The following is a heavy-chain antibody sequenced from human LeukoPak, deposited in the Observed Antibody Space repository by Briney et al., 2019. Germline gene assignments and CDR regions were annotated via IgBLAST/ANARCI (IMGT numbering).Heavy chain of an antibody. D-gene: IGHD6-6*01. V-gene: IGHV1-18*01. CDR2: ISAYNGNT. Sequence: SVKVSCKASGYTFTSYGISWVRQAPGQGLEWMGWISAYNGNTNYAQKLQGRVTMTTDTSTSTAYMELRSLRSEDTAVYYCARVSSSSSSYYYYYGMDVWGQGTTVTVSS. J-gene: IGHJ6*02. CDR3: ARVSSSSSSYYYYYGMDV. CDR1: GYTFTSYG.